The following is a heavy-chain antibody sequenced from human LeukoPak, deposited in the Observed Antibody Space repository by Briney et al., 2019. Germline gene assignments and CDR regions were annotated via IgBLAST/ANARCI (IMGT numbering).Heavy chain of an antibody. Sequence: GGSLRLSCAASGFTYSSYDMHWVRQARGKGLEWVSAIGTAGDTYYPGSVKGRFTISRENAKNSLYLQMNSLRAGDTAVYYCARETYYYGMDVWGQGTTVTVSS. CDR2: IGTAGDT. CDR1: GFTYSSYD. CDR3: ARETYYYGMDV. V-gene: IGHV3-13*01. J-gene: IGHJ6*02.